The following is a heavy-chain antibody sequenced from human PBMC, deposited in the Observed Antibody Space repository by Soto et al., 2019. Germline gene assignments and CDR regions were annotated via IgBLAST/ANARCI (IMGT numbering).Heavy chain of an antibody. V-gene: IGHV3-30*03. J-gene: IGHJ5*02. CDR1: GFTFSSYG. Sequence: GGSLRLSCAASGFTFSSYGMHWVRQAPGKGLEWVAVISYDGSNKYYADSVKGRFTISRDNSKNTLYLQMNSLRAEDTAVYYWGHQGGGVRGVISPLSYNWFDPWGQGTLVTVSS. CDR2: ISYDGSNK. CDR3: GHQGGGVRGVISPLSYNWFDP. D-gene: IGHD3-10*01.